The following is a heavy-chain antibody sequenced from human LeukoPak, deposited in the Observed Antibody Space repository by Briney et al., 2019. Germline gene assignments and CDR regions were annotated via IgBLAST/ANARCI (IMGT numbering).Heavy chain of an antibody. CDR2: MYYSGST. CDR1: GGSISSSIYY. D-gene: IGHD1-26*01. Sequence: PSETLSLTCTVSGGSISSSIYYWGWIRQPPGKGLEWVGSMYYSGSTYYSPSLKSRVTISVDTSKNQFSLKLSSVTAADTAVYYCARHFVGAGPYFDYWGQGSLVTVSS. V-gene: IGHV4-39*01. J-gene: IGHJ4*02. CDR3: ARHFVGAGPYFDY.